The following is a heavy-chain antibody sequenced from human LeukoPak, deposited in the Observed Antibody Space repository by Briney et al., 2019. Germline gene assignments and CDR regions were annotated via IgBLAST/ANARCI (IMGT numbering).Heavy chain of an antibody. Sequence: GGSLRLSCAASGFTFSDYYMSWIRQAPGKGLEWVSAISASGDRTYYADSVKGRFTISRDNSRNTLYLQMNSLRAEDTAVYYCAKESPYYSDRDYYFDHWGQGTLVTVSS. CDR2: ISASGDRT. V-gene: IGHV3-23*01. J-gene: IGHJ4*02. CDR3: AKESPYYSDRDYYFDH. D-gene: IGHD3-22*01. CDR1: GFTFSDYY.